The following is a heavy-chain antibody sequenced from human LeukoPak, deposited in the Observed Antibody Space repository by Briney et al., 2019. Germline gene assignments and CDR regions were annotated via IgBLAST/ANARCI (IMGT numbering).Heavy chain of an antibody. CDR2: IYYSGST. V-gene: IGHV4-59*01. CDR1: GGSISSYY. D-gene: IGHD3-10*01. J-gene: IGHJ6*02. Sequence: PSETLSLTCTVSGGSISSYYWSWIRQPPGKGLEWIGYIYYSGSTNYNPSLKSRVTISVDTSKNQFSLKLSSVTAADTAVYYCAREVLLWFGESPYYYGMDVWGQGTTVTVSS. CDR3: AREVLLWFGESPYYYGMDV.